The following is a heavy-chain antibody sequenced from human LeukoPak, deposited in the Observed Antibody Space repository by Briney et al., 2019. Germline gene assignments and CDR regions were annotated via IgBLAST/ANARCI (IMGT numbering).Heavy chain of an antibody. Sequence: SVKVSCKASGGTFSSYAISWVRQAPGQGLEWMGRIIPIFGIANYAQKFQGRVTITADKSTSTAYMELSGLRSEDTAVYYCALTYYDSSGHLDYWGQGTLVTVSS. CDR1: GGTFSSYA. CDR3: ALTYYDSSGHLDY. V-gene: IGHV1-69*04. CDR2: IIPIFGIA. D-gene: IGHD3-22*01. J-gene: IGHJ4*02.